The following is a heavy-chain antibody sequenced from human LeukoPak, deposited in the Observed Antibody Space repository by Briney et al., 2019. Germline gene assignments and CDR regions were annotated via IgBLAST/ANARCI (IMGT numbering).Heavy chain of an antibody. CDR2: ISGSGGTI. J-gene: IGHJ6*02. CDR3: AKFDIVIKYGMDV. Sequence: GGSLRLSCAASGFSFSTYAMTWVRQAPGMGLEWVSAISGSGGTIYYADSVKGRFTISRGNSKNTLYLQMNSLRAEDTAVYYCAKFDIVIKYGMDVWGQGTTVTVSS. D-gene: IGHD2/OR15-2a*01. V-gene: IGHV3-23*01. CDR1: GFSFSTYA.